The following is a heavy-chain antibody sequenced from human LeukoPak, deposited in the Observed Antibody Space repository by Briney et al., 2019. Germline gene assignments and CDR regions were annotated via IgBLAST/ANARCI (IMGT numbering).Heavy chain of an antibody. V-gene: IGHV3-53*01. Sequence: GGSLRLSCAASGITVSTNYMSWVRQAPGKGLEWVSIIHSGGATFYADSVKGRFTISRENSKNTLWLQMNSLRAEDTAVYYCARGASSSWLPLRIGMDVWGQGTTVTVSS. CDR3: ARGASSSWLPLRIGMDV. J-gene: IGHJ6*02. CDR2: IHSGGAT. D-gene: IGHD6-13*01. CDR1: GITVSTNY.